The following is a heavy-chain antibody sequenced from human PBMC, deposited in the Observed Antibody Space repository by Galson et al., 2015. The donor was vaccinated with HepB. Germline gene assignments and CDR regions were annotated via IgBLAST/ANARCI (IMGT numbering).Heavy chain of an antibody. CDR1: GGSFSGYY. CDR2: INHSGST. V-gene: IGHV4-34*01. D-gene: IGHD2-21*02. CDR3: ARGLHIVVVTATQESDAFDI. J-gene: IGHJ3*02. Sequence: SETLSLTCAVYGGSFSGYYWSWIRQPPGEGLEWIGEINHSGSTNYNPSLKSRVTISVDTSKNQFSLKLSSVTAADTAVYYCARGLHIVVVTATQESDAFDIWGQGTMVTVSS.